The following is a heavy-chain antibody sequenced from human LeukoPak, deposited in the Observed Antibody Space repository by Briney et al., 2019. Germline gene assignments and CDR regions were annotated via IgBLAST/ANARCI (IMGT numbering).Heavy chain of an antibody. D-gene: IGHD1-26*01. CDR1: GFTFSSYA. V-gene: IGHV3-23*01. J-gene: IGHJ4*02. Sequence: GGSLRLSCAASGFTFSSYAMSWVRQAPGKGLEWDSTISGGGDSTYYADSVKGQFTISRDNSKNTLYLQMNSLRAEDTAVYYCARGSGSHSGNYYVYWGQGTLVTVSS. CDR3: ARGSGSHSGNYYVY. CDR2: ISGGGDST.